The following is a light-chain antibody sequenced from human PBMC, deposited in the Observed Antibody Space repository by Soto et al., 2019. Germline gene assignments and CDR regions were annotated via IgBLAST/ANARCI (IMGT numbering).Light chain of an antibody. CDR1: SSDVGAYNY. CDR3: SSLTTSFTYV. Sequence: QSALTQPASVSGSPGQSVAISCTGTSSDVGAYNYISWYQQHPGKAPKLLLSEVSNRPSGVSDRFSGSKSGNTAYLTISGLQAEDEADYYCSSLTTSFTYVFGTGTKVTV. V-gene: IGLV2-14*01. CDR2: EVS. J-gene: IGLJ1*01.